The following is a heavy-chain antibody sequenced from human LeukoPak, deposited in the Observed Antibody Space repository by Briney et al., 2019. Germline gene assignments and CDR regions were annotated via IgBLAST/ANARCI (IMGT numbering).Heavy chain of an antibody. CDR1: GGSISSYY. D-gene: IGHD2-2*01. J-gene: IGHJ6*02. V-gene: IGHV4-4*07. Sequence: SETLSHTCTVSGGSISSYYWSWIRQPAGKGLEWIGRIYTSGSTNYNPSLKSRVTMSVDTSKNQFSLKLSSVTAADTAVYYCARDWGYCSSTSCPYYYYYGMDVWGQGTTVTVSS. CDR2: IYTSGST. CDR3: ARDWGYCSSTSCPYYYYYGMDV.